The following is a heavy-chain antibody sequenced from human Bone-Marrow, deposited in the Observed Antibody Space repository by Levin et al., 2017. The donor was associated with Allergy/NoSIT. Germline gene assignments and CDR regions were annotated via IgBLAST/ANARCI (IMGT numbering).Heavy chain of an antibody. CDR1: GYSFIGYD. D-gene: IGHD3-22*01. CDR2: INPDSGYT. V-gene: IGHV1-8*01. Sequence: GESLKISCKASGYSFIGYDIHWVRQATGQGLEWMGWINPDSGYTGFAQKFQDRVTMTRNTSEPTAYMELTGLTSDDTAVYYCARDLRHHSRKGSFVFFDLWGRGTLVTVSS. CDR3: ARDLRHHSRKGSFVFFDL. J-gene: IGHJ2*01.